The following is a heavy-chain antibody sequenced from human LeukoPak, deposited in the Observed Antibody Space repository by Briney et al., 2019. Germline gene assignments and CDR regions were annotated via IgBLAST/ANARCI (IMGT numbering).Heavy chain of an antibody. D-gene: IGHD6-19*01. CDR3: ASQYSSGWYDY. Sequence: SETLSLTCTVSGGSISSCYWSWIRQPPGKGLEWIGYIYYSGSTNYNPSLKSRVTISVDTSENQFSLKLSSVTAADTAVYYCASQYSSGWYDYWGQGTLVTVSS. CDR1: GGSISSCY. CDR2: IYYSGST. V-gene: IGHV4-59*01. J-gene: IGHJ4*02.